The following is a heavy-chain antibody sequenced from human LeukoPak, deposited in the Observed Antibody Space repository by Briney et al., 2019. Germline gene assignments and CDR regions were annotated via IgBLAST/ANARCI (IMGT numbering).Heavy chain of an antibody. D-gene: IGHD3-22*01. CDR2: INHSGST. CDR3: ARYTDSSGSYGY. J-gene: IGHJ4*02. CDR1: GGSFSGYY. Sequence: SETLSLTCAVYGGSFSGYYWSWIRQPPGKGQEWIGEINHSGSTNYNPSLKSRVTISVDRSKNQFSLKLSSVTAADTAVYYCARYTDSSGSYGYWGQGTLVTVSS. V-gene: IGHV4-34*01.